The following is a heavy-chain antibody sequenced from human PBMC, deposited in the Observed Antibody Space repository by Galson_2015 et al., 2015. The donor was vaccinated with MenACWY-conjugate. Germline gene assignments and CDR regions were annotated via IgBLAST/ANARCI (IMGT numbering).Heavy chain of an antibody. CDR1: GFTFSSYA. CDR2: ISGSGDSA. V-gene: IGHV3-23*01. D-gene: IGHD3-3*01. J-gene: IGHJ5*01. Sequence: SLRLSCAASGFTFSSYAMSWVRQAPGKGLEWVAHISGSGDSAYYADSVKGRFTISRDNSKNTLYLQMNGLRAEDTAIYFCSKDTFGVVPLPIAFNWFDSWGQGTLVTVSS. CDR3: SKDTFGVVPLPIAFNWFDS.